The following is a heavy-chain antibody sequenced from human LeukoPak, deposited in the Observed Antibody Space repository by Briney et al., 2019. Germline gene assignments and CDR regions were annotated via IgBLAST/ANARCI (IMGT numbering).Heavy chain of an antibody. CDR3: AKMVAGRFLEWLPTYYYYYMDV. CDR2: ISGSGGST. V-gene: IGHV3-23*01. D-gene: IGHD3-3*01. Sequence: PGGSLRLSCAASGFTFDDYAMSWVRQAPGKGLECVSAISGSGGSTYYADSVKGRFTISRDNSKNTLYLQMNSLRAEDTAVYYCAKMVAGRFLEWLPTYYYYYMDVWGKGTTVTVSS. CDR1: GFTFDDYA. J-gene: IGHJ6*03.